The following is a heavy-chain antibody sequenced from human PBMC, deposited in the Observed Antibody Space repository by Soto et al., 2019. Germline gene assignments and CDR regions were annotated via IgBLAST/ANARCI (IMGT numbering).Heavy chain of an antibody. CDR2: IDPSDSYT. J-gene: IGHJ5*02. CDR3: ARHAPRKAAIVNWFDP. V-gene: IGHV5-10-1*01. CDR1: GYSFTSYW. Sequence: GESLKISCKGSGYSFTSYWISWVRQMPGKGLEWMGRIDPSDSYTNYNPSFQGHVTISADKSISTAYLQWSSLKASDTAMYYCARHAPRKAAIVNWFDPWGQGTLVTVSS. D-gene: IGHD2-2*01.